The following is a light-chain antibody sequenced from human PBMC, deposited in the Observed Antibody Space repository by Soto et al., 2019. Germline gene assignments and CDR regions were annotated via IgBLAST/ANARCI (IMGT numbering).Light chain of an antibody. CDR3: QSYDGTLTGVI. V-gene: IGLV1-40*01. CDR1: SSNIGAGYD. Sequence: QPVLTQPPSVSGAPGQRVTISCTGTSSNIGAGYDVHWYQQPPGTAPKLVIYNNNNRPSGVPDRFSGSKFGTSGSLAITGLLAEDEADYYCQSYDGTLTGVIFGGGTKVTVL. CDR2: NNN. J-gene: IGLJ2*01.